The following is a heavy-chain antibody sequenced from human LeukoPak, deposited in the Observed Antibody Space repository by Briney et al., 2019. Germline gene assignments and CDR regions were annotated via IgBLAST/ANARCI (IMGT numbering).Heavy chain of an antibody. CDR2: INPNSGDT. CDR3: ARAGPFYSGNYLGF. D-gene: IGHD1-26*01. CDR1: GYTSTGYY. Sequence: ASVKVSCKASGYTSTGYYMNWVRQAPGQGLEWMGWINPNSGDTNSAQKFQGRVTMTRDTSISTAYMELSRLTSDDTAVYYCARAGPFYSGNYLGFWGQGTLVTVSS. V-gene: IGHV1-2*02. J-gene: IGHJ4*02.